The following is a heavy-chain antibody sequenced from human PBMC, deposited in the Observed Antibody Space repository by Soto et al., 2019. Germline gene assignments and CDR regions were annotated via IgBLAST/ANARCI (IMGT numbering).Heavy chain of an antibody. J-gene: IGHJ4*02. D-gene: IGHD2-2*01. V-gene: IGHV3-23*01. Sequence: EVQLLESGGGLVQPGGSLRLSCAASGFTFSNYAMTWVRQAPGKGLEWVSAVSGNGGSTFYAGSVQGRFTISRDNSMNTLFLQMNSLRAEDTAVYFCVKNAGSSTYTPSPYWGQGTLVTVSS. CDR1: GFTFSNYA. CDR3: VKNAGSSTYTPSPY. CDR2: VSGNGGST.